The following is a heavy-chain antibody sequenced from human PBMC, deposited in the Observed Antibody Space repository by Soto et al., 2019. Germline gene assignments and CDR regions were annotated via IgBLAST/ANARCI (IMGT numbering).Heavy chain of an antibody. Sequence: QVQLVQSGAEVKKPGASVKVSCKASGYTFTGYYMHWVRQAPGQGLEWMGWINPNSGGTNYAQKFQGWVAMTRATAISTAYMERSRLRSDDTAVYYCARATKSSSWYPRRYYYGMDVWGQGTTVTVSS. CDR3: ARATKSSSWYPRRYYYGMDV. J-gene: IGHJ6*02. CDR2: INPNSGGT. CDR1: GYTFTGYY. D-gene: IGHD6-13*01. V-gene: IGHV1-2*04.